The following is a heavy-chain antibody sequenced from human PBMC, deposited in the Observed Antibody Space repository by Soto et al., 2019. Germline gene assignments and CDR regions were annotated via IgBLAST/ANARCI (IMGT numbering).Heavy chain of an antibody. V-gene: IGHV3-30*09. Sequence: GGSLRLSSAASGFTFSNYAMHLVRQAPGKGLEWVALTSYDGNNEYYTDSVKGRFAISRDNAKNSLYLQMNSLRGDDAAVYYCARPTWRGGPAYFDYWGRGTLVTVSS. CDR3: ARPTWRGGPAYFDY. J-gene: IGHJ4*02. CDR1: GFTFSNYA. CDR2: TSYDGNNE. D-gene: IGHD3-3*01.